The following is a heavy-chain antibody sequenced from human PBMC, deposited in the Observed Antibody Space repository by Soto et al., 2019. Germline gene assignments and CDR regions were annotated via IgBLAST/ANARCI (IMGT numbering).Heavy chain of an antibody. CDR1: GGSISSGGYY. D-gene: IGHD2-21*01. CDR2: IYYSGST. V-gene: IGHV4-31*03. Sequence: PSETLSLTCTVSGGSISSGGYYWSWIRQHPGKGLEWIGYIYYSGSTYYNPSLKSRVTISVDTSKNQFSLKLSSVTAADTAVYYGASTKSYCGGDCYPHYYYYYYMDVWGKGTTVTVSS. J-gene: IGHJ6*03. CDR3: ASTKSYCGGDCYPHYYYYYYMDV.